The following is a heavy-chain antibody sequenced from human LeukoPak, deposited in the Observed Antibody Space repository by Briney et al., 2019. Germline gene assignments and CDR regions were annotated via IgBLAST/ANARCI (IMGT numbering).Heavy chain of an antibody. Sequence: SQTLSLTCTVSGGSISRGGYYWSRIRQHPGKGLEWIGYIYYSGSTYYNPSLKSRVTISVDTSKNQFSLKLSSVTAADTAVYYCAATHIVVVTGGAFDIWGQGTMVTVSS. CDR1: GGSISRGGYY. D-gene: IGHD2-21*02. CDR2: IYYSGST. J-gene: IGHJ3*02. CDR3: AATHIVVVTGGAFDI. V-gene: IGHV4-31*03.